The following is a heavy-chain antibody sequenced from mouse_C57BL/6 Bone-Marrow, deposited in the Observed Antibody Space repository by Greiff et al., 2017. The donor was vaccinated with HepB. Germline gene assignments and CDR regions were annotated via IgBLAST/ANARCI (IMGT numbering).Heavy chain of an antibody. CDR3: ARCFDYYGSDYAMDY. CDR2: IRNKANGYTT. CDR1: GFTFTDYY. V-gene: IGHV7-3*01. Sequence: EVHLVESGGGLVQPGGSLSLSCAASGFTFTDYYMSWVRQPPGKALEWLGFIRNKANGYTTEYSASVKGRFTISRDNSQSILYLQMNALRAEDSATYYCARCFDYYGSDYAMDYWGQGTSVTVSS. J-gene: IGHJ4*01. D-gene: IGHD1-1*01.